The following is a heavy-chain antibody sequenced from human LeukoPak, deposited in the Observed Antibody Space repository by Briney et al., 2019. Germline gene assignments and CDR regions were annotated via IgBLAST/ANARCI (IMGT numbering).Heavy chain of an antibody. D-gene: IGHD3-3*01. CDR3: ARDGKDYDFWSGQHYFDY. CDR1: GFTFSSNE. J-gene: IGHJ4*02. CDR2: ISSSGSTI. V-gene: IGHV3-48*03. Sequence: GGSLRLSCAASGFTFSSNEMNGVRRAPGKGLRGVSYISSSGSTIYYADSVKGRFTISRDNAKNSLYLQMNSLRAEDTAVYYCARDGKDYDFWSGQHYFDYWGQGTLVTVSS.